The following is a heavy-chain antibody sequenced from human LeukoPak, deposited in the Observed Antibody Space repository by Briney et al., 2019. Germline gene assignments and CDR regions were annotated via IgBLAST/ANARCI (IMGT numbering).Heavy chain of an antibody. Sequence: ASVKVSCKGSGYTFTSYGISWVRQAPGHGLEWMGWISAYIGNRNFAQKLQGRVTMTTDTSTSTAYMELRSLRSDDTAVYYCARGGVSYVNKVFDIWGQGTLVTVSA. V-gene: IGHV1-18*01. CDR2: ISAYIGNR. CDR3: ARGGVSYVNKVFDI. D-gene: IGHD1-26*01. J-gene: IGHJ3*02. CDR1: GYTFTSYG.